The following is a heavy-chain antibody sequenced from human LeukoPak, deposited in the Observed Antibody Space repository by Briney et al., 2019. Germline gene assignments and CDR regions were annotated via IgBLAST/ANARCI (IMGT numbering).Heavy chain of an antibody. Sequence: GASVKVSCRASGYTFTNYGISWLRQAPGQGLEWMGWISAYSGYKADTNYAQKLQDRVTMTTDTSTSTAYMERRSLRSDDTAVYYCARGVALRGSGSPFDYWGQGTLVTVS. D-gene: IGHD3-10*01. CDR1: GYTFTNYG. CDR3: ARGVALRGSGSPFDY. CDR2: ISAYSGYKADT. V-gene: IGHV1-18*04. J-gene: IGHJ4*02.